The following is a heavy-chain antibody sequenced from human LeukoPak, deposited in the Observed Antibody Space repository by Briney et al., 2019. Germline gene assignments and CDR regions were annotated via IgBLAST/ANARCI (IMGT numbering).Heavy chain of an antibody. CDR3: ATGVQICSGGSCDY. Sequence: ASVKVSCKVSGYTLTELSMHWVRQAPGKGLEWMGGFDPEDGETIHAQKFQGRVTMTEDTSTDTAYMELSSLRSEDTAVYYCATGVQICSGGSCDYWGQGTLVTVSS. CDR1: GYTLTELS. D-gene: IGHD2-15*01. V-gene: IGHV1-24*01. J-gene: IGHJ4*02. CDR2: FDPEDGET.